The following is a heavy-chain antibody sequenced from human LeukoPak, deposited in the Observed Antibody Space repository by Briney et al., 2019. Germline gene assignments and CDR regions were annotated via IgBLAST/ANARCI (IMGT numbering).Heavy chain of an antibody. CDR1: GYSINSGYY. Sequence: SAPLSLTCTVSGYSINSGYYWGWIRQPPGKGLEWIGSILRSGTTYYKPPLKRRTTISVNTSKNHFSLNLTSVTAANTAVYFRARGKATPFHYFGYWGQGTLVTVAS. J-gene: IGHJ4*02. CDR2: ILRSGTT. CDR3: ARGKATPFHYFGY. V-gene: IGHV4-38-2*02. D-gene: IGHD5-12*01.